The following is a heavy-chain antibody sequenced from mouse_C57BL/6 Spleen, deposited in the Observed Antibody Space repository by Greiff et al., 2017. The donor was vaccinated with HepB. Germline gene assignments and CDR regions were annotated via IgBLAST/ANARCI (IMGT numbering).Heavy chain of an antibody. CDR3: TRSLGGNAH. V-gene: IGHV1-15*01. CDR1: GYTFTDYE. Sequence: QVQLQQSGAELVRPGASVTLSCKASGYTFTDYEMHWVKQTPVHGLEWIGAIDPETGGTAYNQKFKGKAILTADKSSSTAYMELRSLTSEDSAVYYCTRSLGGNAHWGQGTTLTVSS. D-gene: IGHD2-1*01. J-gene: IGHJ2*01. CDR2: IDPETGGT.